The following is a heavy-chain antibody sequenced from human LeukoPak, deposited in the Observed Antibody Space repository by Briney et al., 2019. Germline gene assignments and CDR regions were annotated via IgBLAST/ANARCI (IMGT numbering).Heavy chain of an antibody. V-gene: IGHV4-34*01. Sequence: PSETLSLTCAVYGGSFSGYYWSWIRQPPGKGLEWIGEINHSGSTNYNPSLKSRVTISVDTSKNQFSLKLSSVTAADTAVYYCAGTGSSSWDQAPFEYFQHWGQGTLVTVSS. D-gene: IGHD6-13*01. CDR3: AGTGSSSWDQAPFEYFQH. CDR2: INHSGST. J-gene: IGHJ1*01. CDR1: GGSFSGYY.